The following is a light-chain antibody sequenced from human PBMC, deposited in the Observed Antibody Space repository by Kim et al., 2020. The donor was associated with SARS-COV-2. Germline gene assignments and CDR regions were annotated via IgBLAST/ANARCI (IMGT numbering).Light chain of an antibody. J-gene: IGLJ1*01. CDR1: SSDVGSYDL. V-gene: IGLV2-23*02. CDR3: CSYVGSSNSYV. Sequence: QSALTQPASVSGSPGQSITISCTGTSSDVGSYDLVSWYQHHPGEAPNLMIYDVSKRPSGVSHRFSGSKSGNTASLTISGLQAEDEADYYCCSYVGSSNSYVFGSGTKVTVL. CDR2: DVS.